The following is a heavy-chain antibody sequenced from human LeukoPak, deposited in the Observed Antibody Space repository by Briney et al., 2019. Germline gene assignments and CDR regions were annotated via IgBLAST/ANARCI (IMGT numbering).Heavy chain of an antibody. CDR3: ARGSRPLVAATPLDY. CDR1: GVSISSYY. V-gene: IGHV4-59*01. J-gene: IGHJ4*02. CDR2: IYYSGST. Sequence: PSETLSLTCTVSGVSISSYYWSWLRQPPGKGLEWIGYIYYSGSTNYNPSLKSRVTISVDTSKNQFSLKLSSVTAADTAVYYCARGSRPLVAATPLDYWGQGTPVTVSS. D-gene: IGHD2-15*01.